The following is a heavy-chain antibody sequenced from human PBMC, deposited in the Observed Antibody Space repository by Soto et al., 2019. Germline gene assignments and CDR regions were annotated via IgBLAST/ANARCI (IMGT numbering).Heavy chain of an antibody. Sequence: ASGYTFTSYYMHWVRQAPGQGLEWMGIINPSGGSTSYAQKFQGRVTMTRDTSTSTVYMELSSLRSEDTAVYYCARDLARSIAGPRDWFDPWGQGTLVTVSS. CDR3: ARDLARSIAGPRDWFDP. D-gene: IGHD6-6*01. CDR1: GYTFTSYY. J-gene: IGHJ5*02. V-gene: IGHV1-46*01. CDR2: INPSGGST.